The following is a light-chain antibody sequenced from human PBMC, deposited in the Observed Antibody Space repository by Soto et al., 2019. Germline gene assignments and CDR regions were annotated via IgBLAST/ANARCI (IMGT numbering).Light chain of an antibody. Sequence: QSVLTQPASVSGAPQQRVTISCTGGSSNIGAGYDVHWYQQLPGTAPKLLIYGNSNRPSGVPDRFSGSKSGTSASLAISGLRAEDEADSCRQSYDSGLFGNVVFGGGTKLAVL. V-gene: IGLV1-40*01. CDR2: GNS. J-gene: IGLJ2*01. CDR3: QSYDSGLFGNVV. CDR1: SSNIGAGYD.